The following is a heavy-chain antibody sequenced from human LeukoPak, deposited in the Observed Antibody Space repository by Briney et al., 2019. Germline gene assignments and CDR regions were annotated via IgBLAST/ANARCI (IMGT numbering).Heavy chain of an antibody. CDR3: ASAGIAAAGSYYYYGMDV. D-gene: IGHD6-13*01. J-gene: IGHJ6*02. Sequence: AGGSLRLSCAASGFTVSSNYMSWVRQAPGKGLEWVSVIYSGGSTYYADSVKGRFTISRDNSKNTLYLQMNSLRAEDTAVYYCASAGIAAAGSYYYYGMDVWGQGTTVTVSS. CDR2: IYSGGST. CDR1: GFTVSSNY. V-gene: IGHV3-53*01.